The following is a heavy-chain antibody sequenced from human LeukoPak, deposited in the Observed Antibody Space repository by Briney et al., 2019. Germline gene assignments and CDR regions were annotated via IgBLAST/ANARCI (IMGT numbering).Heavy chain of an antibody. Sequence: PGGSLRLSCAASGFTFNDAWMSWVRQAPGKGLEWVGRITSKIDGGTTDYAAPVKGRFLYLQMNSLKTEDTAVYYCTSHEYSASGIDYWGQGTLVTVSS. J-gene: IGHJ4*02. CDR3: TSHEYSASGIDY. D-gene: IGHD5-12*01. CDR2: ITSKIDGGTT. V-gene: IGHV3-15*01. CDR1: GFTFNDAW.